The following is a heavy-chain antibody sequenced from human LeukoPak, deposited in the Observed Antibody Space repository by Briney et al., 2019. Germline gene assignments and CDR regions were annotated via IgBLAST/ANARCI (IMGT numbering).Heavy chain of an antibody. D-gene: IGHD3-16*01. CDR1: GGSISSSSYY. CDR2: IYYSGST. J-gene: IGHJ4*02. Sequence: PSETLSLTCTVSGGSISSSSYYWGWIRQPPGKGLEWIGSIYYSGSTYYNPSLKSRVTISVDTSKNQFSLKLSSVTAADTAVYYCARDQNTLGVFDYWGQGTLVTVSS. CDR3: ARDQNTLGVFDY. V-gene: IGHV4-39*07.